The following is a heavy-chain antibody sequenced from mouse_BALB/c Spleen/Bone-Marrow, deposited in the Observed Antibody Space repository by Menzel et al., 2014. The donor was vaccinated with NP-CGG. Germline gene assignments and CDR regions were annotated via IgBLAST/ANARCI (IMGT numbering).Heavy chain of an antibody. J-gene: IGHJ3*01. D-gene: IGHD1-1*01. Sequence: EVQLPQSGAELVKPGASVKLSCTASGFNIKDTYMHWVKQRPEQGLEWIGRIDPANGNTKYDPKFQGKATITADTSSNTAYLQLSSLTSEDTAVYYCALYYYGSSLGAYWGQGTLVTVSA. CDR3: ALYYYGSSLGAY. CDR1: GFNIKDTY. V-gene: IGHV14-3*02. CDR2: IDPANGNT.